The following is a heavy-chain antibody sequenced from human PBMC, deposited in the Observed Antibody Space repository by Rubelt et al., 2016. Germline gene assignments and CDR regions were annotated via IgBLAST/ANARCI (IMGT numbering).Heavy chain of an antibody. J-gene: IGHJ3*02. CDR2: INAGNGNT. Sequence: QVQLVQSGAEVKKPGASVKVSCKASGYTFTSYAMHWVRQAPGQRLEWMGWINAGNGNTKYSQKFQGRGTITRDTSGSTADMELRSLGSDDTAVYYCARGARRYSMDPRNAFDIWGQGTMVTVSS. V-gene: IGHV1-3*01. D-gene: IGHD4-11*01. CDR3: ARGARRYSMDPRNAFDI. CDR1: GYTFTSYA.